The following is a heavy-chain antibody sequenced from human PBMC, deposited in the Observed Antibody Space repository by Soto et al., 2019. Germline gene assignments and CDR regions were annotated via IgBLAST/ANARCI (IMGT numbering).Heavy chain of an antibody. CDR2: IYYSGST. CDR1: GGSISSYY. CDR3: ARQGYYYDSSGYWRPFDY. Sequence: SETLSLTCTVSGGSISSYYWSWIRQPPGKGLEWIGYIYYSGSTNYNPSLKSRVTISVDTSKNQFSLKLSSVTAADTVVYYCARQGYYYDSSGYWRPFDYWGQGTLVTVSS. J-gene: IGHJ4*02. D-gene: IGHD3-22*01. V-gene: IGHV4-59*08.